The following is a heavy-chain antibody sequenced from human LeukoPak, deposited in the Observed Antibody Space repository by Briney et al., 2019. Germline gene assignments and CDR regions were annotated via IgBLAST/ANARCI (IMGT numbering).Heavy chain of an antibody. D-gene: IGHD2-2*01. CDR1: TSTFRTDG. V-gene: IGHV3-30*18. J-gene: IGHJ3*02. CDR3: AKLKGKDGVRDGYET. Sequence: GGSLRLSCAASTSTFRTDGMHWVRQASGKGLEWAAAISYDGINAYYVDSVKGRFTISRDNSKKMLYLQMNSLRAEDTALYYCAKLKGKDGVRDGYETWGQGTMVTVSS. CDR2: ISYDGINA.